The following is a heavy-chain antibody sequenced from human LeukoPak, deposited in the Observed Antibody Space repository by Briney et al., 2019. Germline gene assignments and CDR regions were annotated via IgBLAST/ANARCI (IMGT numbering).Heavy chain of an antibody. D-gene: IGHD2-15*01. V-gene: IGHV4-34*01. CDR1: GVSFSGYY. J-gene: IGHJ6*04. Sequence: TSSETLSLTCAVYGVSFSGYYWSWVRQPPGKGLEWLGEINHSASTNYNPSLKSRVTISVDTSKNQFSLKLSSVTAADTAVYYCARVAGVVVAATGPFNYYYYGMDVWGKGTTVTVSS. CDR3: ARVAGVVVAATGPFNYYYYGMDV. CDR2: INHSAST.